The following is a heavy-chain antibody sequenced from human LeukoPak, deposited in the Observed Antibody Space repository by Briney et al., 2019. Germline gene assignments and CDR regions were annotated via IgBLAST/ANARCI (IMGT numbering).Heavy chain of an antibody. CDR1: GFTFSSYS. CDR2: ISSSSSYI. V-gene: IGHV3-21*01. J-gene: IGHJ6*02. D-gene: IGHD2-15*01. CDR3: ARDPYHKSHCSGGSCYSSGYYYYGMDV. Sequence: GGSLRLSCAASGFTFSSYSMNWVRQAPGKGLEWVSSISSSSSYIYYADSVKGRFTISRDNAKNSLYLQMNSLRAEDTAVYYCARDPYHKSHCSGGSCYSSGYYYYGMDVWGQGTTVTVSS.